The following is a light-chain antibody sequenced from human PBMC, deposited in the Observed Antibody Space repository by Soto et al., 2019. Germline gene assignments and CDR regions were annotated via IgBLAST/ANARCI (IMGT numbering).Light chain of an antibody. Sequence: SVLTQPASVSGSPGQSITISCTGTSSDVGSYNLVSWYQQHPGKAPKFMIFEVTQRPSGASNRFSGSKSGNTASLTISGLQAEDEADYYCCSYAGSSTYVFGTGTKVTVL. V-gene: IGLV2-23*02. CDR3: CSYAGSSTYV. CDR2: EVT. CDR1: SSDVGSYNL. J-gene: IGLJ1*01.